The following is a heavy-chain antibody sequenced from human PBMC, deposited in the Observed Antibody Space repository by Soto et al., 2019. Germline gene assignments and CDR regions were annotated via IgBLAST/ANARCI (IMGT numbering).Heavy chain of an antibody. V-gene: IGHV1-58*01. J-gene: IGHJ6*02. CDR3: AAGLQSQYYYYGMDV. D-gene: IGHD4-4*01. CDR2: IVVGSGNT. Sequence: SVKVSCKASGFTFTSSAVQWVRQARGQRLEWIGWIVVGSGNTNYAQKFQERVTITRDMSTSTAYMELSSLRSEDTAVYYCAAGLQSQYYYYGMDVWGQGTTVTVSS. CDR1: GFTFTSSA.